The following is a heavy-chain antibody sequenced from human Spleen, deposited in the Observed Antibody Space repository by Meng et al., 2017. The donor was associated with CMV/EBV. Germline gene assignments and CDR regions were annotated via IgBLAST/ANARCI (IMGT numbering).Heavy chain of an antibody. J-gene: IGHJ3*02. V-gene: IGHV3-23*01. CDR3: AKVGVSSDSSGPDAFDI. D-gene: IGHD3-22*01. Sequence: GGSLRLSCVASGFMFSDYHMSWIRQAPGKGLEWVSAISGSGGSRYYADSVKGRFTISRDNSKNTLYLQMNSLRAEDTAVYYCAKVGVSSDSSGPDAFDIWGQGTMVTVSS. CDR1: GFMFSDYH. CDR2: ISGSGGSR.